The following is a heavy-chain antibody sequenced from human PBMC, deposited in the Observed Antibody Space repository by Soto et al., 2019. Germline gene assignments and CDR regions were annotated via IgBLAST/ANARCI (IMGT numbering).Heavy chain of an antibody. Sequence: GGSLRLSCAASGITFSNYWMTWVRQAPGKGLEWVANIKQDGSEKYYVDSVKGRFTISRDNAKNSLYLQMNSLRAEDTAVYYCARGQDDSSDAFDIWGQGTMVT. CDR2: IKQDGSEK. CDR1: GITFSNYW. D-gene: IGHD3-3*01. J-gene: IGHJ3*02. CDR3: ARGQDDSSDAFDI. V-gene: IGHV3-7*01.